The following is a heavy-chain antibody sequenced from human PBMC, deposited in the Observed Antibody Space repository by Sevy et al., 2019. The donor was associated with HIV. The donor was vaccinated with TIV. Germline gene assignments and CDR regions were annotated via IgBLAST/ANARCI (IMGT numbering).Heavy chain of an antibody. V-gene: IGHV3-15*01. Sequence: GGSLRLSCAASGFTFTYAWMNWVRQAPGKGLEWVGRIKAKADGGTIDYAALVRGRFTISRDDSKHTLYLQMSNLKTEDTAVYYCTTDPIILLMVTDGVDVWGQGTTVTVSS. J-gene: IGHJ6*02. CDR1: GFTFTYAW. CDR3: TTDPIILLMVTDGVDV. D-gene: IGHD2-8*01. CDR2: IKAKADGGTI.